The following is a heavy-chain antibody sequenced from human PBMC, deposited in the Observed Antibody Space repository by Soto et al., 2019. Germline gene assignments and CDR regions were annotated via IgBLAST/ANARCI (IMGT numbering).Heavy chain of an antibody. D-gene: IGHD7-27*01. J-gene: IGHJ4*02. CDR2: IKQDGSEK. V-gene: IGHV3-7*01. CDR3: ARDPKTSGGQHWAFNYFDS. Sequence: EVQLVESGGGLVQPGGSLRLSCAVSGFTFSSYWMSWVRQAPGKGLEWVANIKQDGSEKYYVDSVKGRFTISRDNAKNSLYLQMNSRRAEDTAVYYCARDPKTSGGQHWAFNYFDSWGQGTLVTVSS. CDR1: GFTFSSYW.